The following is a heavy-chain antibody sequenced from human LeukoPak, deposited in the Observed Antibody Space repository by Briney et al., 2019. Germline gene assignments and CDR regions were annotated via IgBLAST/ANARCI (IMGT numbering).Heavy chain of an antibody. CDR3: ARMAAAGTRAFDI. V-gene: IGHV3-21*01. Sequence: PGGSLRLSCAASGFTFSSYSMNWVRQAPGKGLEWVSSISSSSSYIYYADSVKGRFTISRDNATNSLYLQMNSLRAEDTAVYYCARMAAAGTRAFDIWGQGTMVTVSS. CDR1: GFTFSSYS. D-gene: IGHD6-13*01. J-gene: IGHJ3*02. CDR2: ISSSSSYI.